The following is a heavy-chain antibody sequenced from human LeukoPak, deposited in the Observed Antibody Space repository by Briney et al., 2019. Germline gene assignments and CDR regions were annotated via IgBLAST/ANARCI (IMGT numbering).Heavy chain of an antibody. CDR2: IYNSATT. J-gene: IGHJ4*02. Sequence: PSETLSLTCAVSGGSISSYHWSWFRQPPGKGLEWIGLIYNSATTHSNPSLKSRVTISVDTSKNQFCLSLTSVTAADTAVYYCAKTYNWNEGGFDYWGQGTLVTVSS. CDR1: GGSISSYH. D-gene: IGHD1-1*01. V-gene: IGHV4-59*01. CDR3: AKTYNWNEGGFDY.